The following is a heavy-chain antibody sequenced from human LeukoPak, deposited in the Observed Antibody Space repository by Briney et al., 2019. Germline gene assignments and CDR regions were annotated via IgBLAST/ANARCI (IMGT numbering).Heavy chain of an antibody. D-gene: IGHD7-27*01. CDR3: ARELVSLGTGYFDL. Sequence: GGSLRLSCEASGLTFGTSGMIWVRQAPGKGLEWVSGITGSSTWTYYADSVKGRFTISRDNSKNTLQLQMHSLRAEDTAIYYCARELVSLGTGYFDLWGRGTLVTVSS. CDR1: GLTFGTSG. V-gene: IGHV3-23*01. CDR2: ITGSSTWT. J-gene: IGHJ2*01.